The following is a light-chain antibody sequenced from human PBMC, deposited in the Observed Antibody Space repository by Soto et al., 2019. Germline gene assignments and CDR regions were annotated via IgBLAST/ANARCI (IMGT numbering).Light chain of an antibody. CDR2: EVS. CDR3: SSYTSSSTPRV. V-gene: IGLV2-14*01. J-gene: IGLJ1*01. CDR1: SSDVGGYNY. Sequence: QSVVTQPACVSGSPGQSITISCTGTSSDVGGYNYVSWYQQHPGKAPKLMIYEVSNRPSGVSNRFSGSKSGNTASLTISGLQAEDEADYYCSSYTSSSTPRVFGTGTKLTVL.